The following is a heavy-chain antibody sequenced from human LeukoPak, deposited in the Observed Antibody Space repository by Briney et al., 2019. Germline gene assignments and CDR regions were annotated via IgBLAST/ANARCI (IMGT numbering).Heavy chain of an antibody. Sequence: GASLRLSCAASGFTFSDYYISWIRQAPGKGLEWVSYISSSGSTIYYADSVKGRFTISRDNAKNSLYLQMNSLRAEDTAVYYCARLWGWLQDDAFDIWGQGTMVTVSS. J-gene: IGHJ3*02. CDR2: ISSSGSTI. CDR3: ARLWGWLQDDAFDI. V-gene: IGHV3-11*04. CDR1: GFTFSDYY. D-gene: IGHD5-24*01.